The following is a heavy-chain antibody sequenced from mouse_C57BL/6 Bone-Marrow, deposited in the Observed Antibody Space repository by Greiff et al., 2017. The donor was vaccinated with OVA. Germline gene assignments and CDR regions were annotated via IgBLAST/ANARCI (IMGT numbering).Heavy chain of an antibody. CDR2: IDPEDGET. D-gene: IGHD2-3*01. CDR1: GFHITDYY. V-gene: IGHV14-2*01. J-gene: IGHJ2*01. CDR3: ARDGYYVDY. Sequence: EVKLMESGAELVKPGASVKLSCTASGFHITDYYMHWVKQRTEQGLAWIGRIDPEDGETKYAQKFQGKATITADTSSTTAYLQLSSLTSEDTAVYYCARDGYYVDYWGQGTTLTVSS.